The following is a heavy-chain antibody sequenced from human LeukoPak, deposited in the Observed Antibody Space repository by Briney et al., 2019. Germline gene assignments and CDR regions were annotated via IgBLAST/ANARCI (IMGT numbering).Heavy chain of an antibody. CDR3: ARGIPVAGIPLDF. J-gene: IGHJ4*02. V-gene: IGHV4-31*03. CDR1: GVSISSGGYY. CDR2: IYYSGST. D-gene: IGHD6-19*01. Sequence: SQTLSLTCTVSGVSISSGGYYWHWLRQHPGKGLEWIVYIYYSGSTYYNPALNSRITISVDTSKSQFSLRLSSVTAADTAVYYCARGIPVAGIPLDFWGQGSQVSVSS.